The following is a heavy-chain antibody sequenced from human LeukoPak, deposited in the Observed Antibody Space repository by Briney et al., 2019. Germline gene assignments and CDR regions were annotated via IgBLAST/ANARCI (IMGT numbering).Heavy chain of an antibody. CDR1: GGSISSYI. D-gene: IGHD2-15*01. J-gene: IGHJ6*03. Sequence: ASETLSLTCTVSGGSISSYIWTWIRQLPGKGLGLNGNIYNSTSTNYNHSLTRQITISIAIYKNKYYLNLSSITPTATAAAYCARADNYYYYYMDGWGKGTTVTVSS. CDR2: IYNSTST. CDR3: ARADNYYYYYMDG. V-gene: IGHV4-59*01.